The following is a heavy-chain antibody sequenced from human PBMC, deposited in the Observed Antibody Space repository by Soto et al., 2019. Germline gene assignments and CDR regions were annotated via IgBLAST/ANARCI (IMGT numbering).Heavy chain of an antibody. J-gene: IGHJ4*02. CDR2: ISYDGSNK. CDR1: GFTFSSYG. V-gene: IGHV3-30*18. D-gene: IGHD4-17*01. CDR3: AKDGYGDYALLTDY. Sequence: QVQLVESGGGVVQPGRSLRLSCAASGFTFSSYGMHWVRQAPGKGLEWVAVISYDGSNKYYADSVKGRFTISRDNSKNKLYLQMNSLRAEDTAVYYCAKDGYGDYALLTDYWGQGTLVTVSS.